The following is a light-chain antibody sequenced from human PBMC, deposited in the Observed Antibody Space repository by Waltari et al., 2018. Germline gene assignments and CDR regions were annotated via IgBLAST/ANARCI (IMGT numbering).Light chain of an antibody. J-gene: IGLJ2*01. Sequence: QSVLTQPPSASGTPGQRVSIPCSGSSSNLGRALGNWYQHLPGTAPKLVMFANSQRPSGVPDRYSGSKAGTSASLAISGLQSEDEADYYCEARDDSLDDVVFGGGTKLTVL. CDR2: ANS. V-gene: IGLV1-44*01. CDR1: SSNLGRAL. CDR3: EARDDSLDDVV.